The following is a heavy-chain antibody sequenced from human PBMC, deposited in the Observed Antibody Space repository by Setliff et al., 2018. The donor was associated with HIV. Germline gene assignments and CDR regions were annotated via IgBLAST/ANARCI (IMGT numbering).Heavy chain of an antibody. J-gene: IGHJ5*02. CDR3: ARVPVAGANWFDP. CDR2: VSQSGST. Sequence: SETLSLTCSVSGVSINRTDHYWGWIRQSPGKRLEWIGSVSQSGSTYYNPSLKSRITISVDRSKNLFSLKLISVTAADQGVYYCARVPVAGANWFDPWGLGTLVTVTS. V-gene: IGHV4-39*01. D-gene: IGHD2-21*01. CDR1: GVSINRTDHY.